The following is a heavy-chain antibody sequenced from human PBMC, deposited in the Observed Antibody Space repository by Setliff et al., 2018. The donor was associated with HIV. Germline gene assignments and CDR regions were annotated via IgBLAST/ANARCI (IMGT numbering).Heavy chain of an antibody. V-gene: IGHV4-38-2*01. CDR2: INHSGST. CDR3: ARVRDPNWNYDMDV. D-gene: IGHD1-1*01. CDR1: GYSISSGYY. J-gene: IGHJ6*03. Sequence: SETLSLTCAVSGYSISSGYYWGWIRQPPGKGLEWIGEINHSGSTSYNPSLKSRVTISVDTSKNQFSLKLNSITAADTAIYFCARVRDPNWNYDMDVWGQGTTVTVS.